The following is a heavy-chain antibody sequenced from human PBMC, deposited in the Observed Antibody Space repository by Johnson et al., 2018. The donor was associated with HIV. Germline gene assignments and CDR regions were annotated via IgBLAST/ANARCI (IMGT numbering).Heavy chain of an antibody. D-gene: IGHD1-26*01. V-gene: IGHV3-11*01. CDR1: GFTFSDAW. J-gene: IGHJ3*02. CDR3: AKDIRGSLGAFEI. Sequence: QVQVVESGGGLVKPGGSLRVSCAASGFTFSDAWMSWIRQAPGKGLEWVSCISGSGGTVYHVDSVKGRFTISRDNAKNSLYLQMNSLRAEDTALYYCAKDIRGSLGAFEIWGQGTMVTVS. CDR2: ISGSGGTV.